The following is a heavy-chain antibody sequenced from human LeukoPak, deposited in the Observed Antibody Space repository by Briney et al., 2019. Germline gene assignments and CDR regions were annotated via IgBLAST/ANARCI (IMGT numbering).Heavy chain of an antibody. V-gene: IGHV3-23*01. D-gene: IGHD5-12*01. CDR3: AKGGDIVATIVDY. CDR1: GFTFGNYA. Sequence: PGGSLRLSCAGSGFTFGNYAMSWVRQAPGKGLEWVSAISGSGGSTYYADSVKGRFTISRDNSKNTLYLQMNSLRAEDTAVYYCAKGGDIVATIVDYWGQGTLVTVSS. J-gene: IGHJ4*02. CDR2: ISGSGGST.